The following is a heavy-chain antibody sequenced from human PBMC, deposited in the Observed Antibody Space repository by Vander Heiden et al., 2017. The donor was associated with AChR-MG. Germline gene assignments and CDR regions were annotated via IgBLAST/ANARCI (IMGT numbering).Heavy chain of an antibody. V-gene: IGHV4-34*01. CDR1: GGSFSGYY. CDR2: INHSGNT. Sequence: QVQLQQWCAGLLKPSETLSLTCAVYGGSFSGYYWSWSRQPPGKGLEWIGEINHSGNTNYNPSLKSRVTISVDTSKNQFSLKLSSVTAADTAVYYCARADYGGNYLDYWGQGTLVTVSS. J-gene: IGHJ4*02. D-gene: IGHD4-17*01. CDR3: ARADYGGNYLDY.